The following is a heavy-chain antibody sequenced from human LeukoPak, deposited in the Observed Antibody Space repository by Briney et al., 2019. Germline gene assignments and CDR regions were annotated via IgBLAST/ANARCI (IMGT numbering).Heavy chain of an antibody. CDR2: ISDDGGNK. Sequence: PGRSLRLSCTASKFNLSSYAIHWVRQAPGKGLEWVAVISDDGGNKYYADSVKGRFTISRDKSKNTLSLLMNSLRAEDTALYYCAKRGSCTSISCLSTTLDSWGQGALVTVSS. CDR3: AKRGSCTSISCLSTTLDS. J-gene: IGHJ4*02. V-gene: IGHV3-30-3*02. D-gene: IGHD2-2*01. CDR1: KFNLSSYA.